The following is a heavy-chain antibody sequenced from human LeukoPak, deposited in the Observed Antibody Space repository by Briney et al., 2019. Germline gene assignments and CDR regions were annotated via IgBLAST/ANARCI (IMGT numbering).Heavy chain of an antibody. J-gene: IGHJ4*02. D-gene: IGHD3-10*01. CDR2: INHSGST. CDR3: ASLYYYGSGTPDY. CDR1: VGSFGGYY. Sequence: PSETLSLTCAVYVGSFGGYYWCWTRQPPEKGLEWIGEINHSGSTNYNPSLKSRVTISVDTSKNQFSLKLSSVTAADTAVYYCASLYYYGSGTPDYWGQGTLVTVSS. V-gene: IGHV4-34*01.